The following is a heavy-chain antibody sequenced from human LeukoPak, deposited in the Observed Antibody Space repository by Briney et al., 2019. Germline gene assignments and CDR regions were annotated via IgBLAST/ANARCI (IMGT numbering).Heavy chain of an antibody. CDR1: GYTFTSYY. J-gene: IGHJ4*02. CDR3: ARTSIAARRADFDY. D-gene: IGHD6-6*01. CDR2: INPSGGST. Sequence: ASVKVSCKASGYTFTSYYMHWVRQAPGQGLEWMGIINPSGGSTSYAQKFQGRVTMTRDTSTRTAFMELNRLTSDDTAVYYCARTSIAARRADFDYWGQGTVVTVSS. V-gene: IGHV1-46*01.